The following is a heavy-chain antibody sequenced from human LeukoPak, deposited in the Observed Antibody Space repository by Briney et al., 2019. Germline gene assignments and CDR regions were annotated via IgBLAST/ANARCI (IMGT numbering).Heavy chain of an antibody. Sequence: PGGSLRLSCAASGFTVSSNYMSWVRQAPGKGLEWVSVIYSGGSTYYADSVKGRFTISRDNSKNTLYLQMNSLRAEDTAVYHCARERREGSYYYDSSGYAVWGQGTLVTVSS. J-gene: IGHJ4*02. D-gene: IGHD3-22*01. CDR1: GFTVSSNY. CDR3: ARERREGSYYYDSSGYAV. V-gene: IGHV3-53*01. CDR2: IYSGGST.